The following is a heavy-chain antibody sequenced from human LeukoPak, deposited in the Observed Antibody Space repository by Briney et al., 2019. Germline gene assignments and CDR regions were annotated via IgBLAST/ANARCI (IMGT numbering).Heavy chain of an antibody. J-gene: IGHJ4*02. Sequence: TGGSLRLSCAASGFTFSSYSMNWVRQAPGKGLEWVSSISSSSSYIYYADSVKGRFTISRDNAKNSLYLQMNSLRAEDTAVYYCARLSGDFWSGYHWAFDYWGQGTLVTVSS. CDR1: GFTFSSYS. CDR3: ARLSGDFWSGYHWAFDY. CDR2: ISSSSSYI. D-gene: IGHD3-3*01. V-gene: IGHV3-21*01.